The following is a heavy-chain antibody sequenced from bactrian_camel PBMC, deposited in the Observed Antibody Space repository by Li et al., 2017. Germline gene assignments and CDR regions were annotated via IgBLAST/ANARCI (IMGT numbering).Heavy chain of an antibody. Sequence: QLVESGGGLVQPGGSLRLSCAASGFTFSSYAMNWVRQAPGKGLEWVSGISSGGGRTYYADSVKGRFTISRDDAKNTLYLQLNSLKTEDTAMYYCTKDYVEGLGIDYWGQGTQVTVS. J-gene: IGHJ4*01. D-gene: IGHD1*01. CDR1: GFTFSSYA. CDR3: TKDYVEGLGIDY. CDR2: ISSGGGRT. V-gene: IGHV3S31*01.